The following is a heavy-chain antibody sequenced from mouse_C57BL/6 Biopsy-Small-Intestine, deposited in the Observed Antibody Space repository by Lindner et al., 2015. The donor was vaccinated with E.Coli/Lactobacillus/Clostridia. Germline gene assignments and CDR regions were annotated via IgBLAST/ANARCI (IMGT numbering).Heavy chain of an antibody. Sequence: VQLQESGAELARPGASVKMSCKASGYTFTSYTMHWVKQRPGQGLDWIGYINPSSDYSKYNQKFKDKATLTADKSSSTAYMELKSLISEDSAVYYCVRSFEHGSSYKAWFAYWGQGTLVTVSA. CDR1: GYTFTSYT. CDR3: VRSFEHGSSYKAWFAY. D-gene: IGHD1-1*01. J-gene: IGHJ3*01. CDR2: INPSSDYS. V-gene: IGHV1-4*01.